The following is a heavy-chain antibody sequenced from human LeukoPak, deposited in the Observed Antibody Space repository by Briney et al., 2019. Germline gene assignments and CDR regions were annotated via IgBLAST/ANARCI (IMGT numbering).Heavy chain of an antibody. J-gene: IGHJ4*02. CDR2: IYTSGST. CDR3: ARDGGGTSVDH. Sequence: SETLSLTCTVSGGSVNSGSYYWSWIRQPAGEGLEWIGRIYTSGSTNYNPSLKSRVTISVDRSKNQLFLKLSSVTAADTAVYYCARDGGGTSVDHWGQGTLVTVSS. V-gene: IGHV4-61*02. D-gene: IGHD1-1*01. CDR1: GGSVNSGSYY.